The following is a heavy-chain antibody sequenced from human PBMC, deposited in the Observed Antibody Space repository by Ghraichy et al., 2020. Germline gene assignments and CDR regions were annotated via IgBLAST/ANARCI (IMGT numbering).Heavy chain of an antibody. CDR2: INEDGSEK. V-gene: IGHV3-7*01. D-gene: IGHD1-26*01. CDR1: GFTFSSYW. Sequence: GGSLRLSCAASGFTFSSYWMTWVRQAPGKGLEWVAKINEDGSEKYYVDSVKGRFTIARDDTKNSLYLQMNSLTAEDTAVCYCARSYIPVMPYYFDYWGQGTLVTVSS. CDR3: ARSYIPVMPYYFDY. J-gene: IGHJ4*02.